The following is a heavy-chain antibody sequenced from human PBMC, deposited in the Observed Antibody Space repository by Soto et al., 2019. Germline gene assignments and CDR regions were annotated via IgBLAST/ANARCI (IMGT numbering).Heavy chain of an antibody. Sequence: SETLSLTCTVSGGSISSYYWSWIRQPPGKGLEWIGYIYYSGSTNYNPSLKSRVTISVDTSKNQFSLKLSSVTAADTAVYYCARLKEKTPTDAFDIWGQGTMVTVS. V-gene: IGHV4-59*01. J-gene: IGHJ3*02. CDR2: IYYSGST. CDR1: GGSISSYY. CDR3: ARLKEKTPTDAFDI.